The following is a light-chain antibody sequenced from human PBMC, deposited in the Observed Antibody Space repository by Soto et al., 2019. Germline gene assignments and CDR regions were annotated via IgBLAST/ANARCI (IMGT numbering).Light chain of an antibody. CDR3: QQRSNRLT. J-gene: IGKJ4*01. V-gene: IGKV3-11*01. Sequence: EIVLTQSPATLSLSPGERATLSCRASQSVSSYLAWYQQKPGQAPRLLIYDASNRATGIPARFSGSGSGTDFTLTISSLEPEDFAVYYCQQRSNRLTFGRGTKVDIK. CDR1: QSVSSY. CDR2: DAS.